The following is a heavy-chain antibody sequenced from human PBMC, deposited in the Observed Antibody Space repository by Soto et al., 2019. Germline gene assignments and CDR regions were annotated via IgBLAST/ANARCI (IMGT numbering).Heavy chain of an antibody. D-gene: IGHD6-19*01. CDR3: ARDRGAVTGQYFDY. V-gene: IGHV3-11*05. J-gene: IGHJ4*02. CDR2: ISSSGTSA. Sequence: QVQLEESGGGLVKPGGSLRLSCAASGLTFSAVYMSWIRQAPNKGLEYISYISSSGTSANYADSVKGRFTISRDNAKNSLYLQMNSLRAEDTAVYYCARDRGAVTGQYFDYWGQGALVTVSS. CDR1: GLTFSAVY.